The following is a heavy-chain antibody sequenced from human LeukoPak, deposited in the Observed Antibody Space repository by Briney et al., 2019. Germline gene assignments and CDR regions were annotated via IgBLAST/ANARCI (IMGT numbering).Heavy chain of an antibody. CDR1: GFTFDDYA. J-gene: IGHJ4*02. D-gene: IGHD2-2*01. Sequence: GGSLRLSCAASGFTFDDYAMHWVRQAPGEGLGWVSLISWDGSNTYYADSLRGRFTISRDNSKNSLYLQMNSLRAEDTALYYCTKVKWAVDCTTTSCPYFDYWGQGTLVTVSS. CDR2: ISWDGSNT. CDR3: TKVKWAVDCTTTSCPYFDY. V-gene: IGHV3-43D*03.